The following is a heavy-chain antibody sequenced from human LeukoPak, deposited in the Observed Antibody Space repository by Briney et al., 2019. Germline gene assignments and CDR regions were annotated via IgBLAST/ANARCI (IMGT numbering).Heavy chain of an antibody. CDR2: IWYDGSNK. D-gene: IGHD3-10*01. J-gene: IGHJ6*04. Sequence: SGRSLRLSCAASGFTFSSYGMHWVRQAPGKGLEWVAVIWYDGSNKYYADSVKGRFTISRDNSKNTLYLQMSSLRAEDTAVYYCARDQVDGSGNYGMDVWGKGTTVTVSS. CDR1: GFTFSSYG. CDR3: ARDQVDGSGNYGMDV. V-gene: IGHV3-33*01.